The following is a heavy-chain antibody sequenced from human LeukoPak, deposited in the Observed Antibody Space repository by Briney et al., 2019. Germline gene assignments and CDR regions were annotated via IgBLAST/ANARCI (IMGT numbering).Heavy chain of an antibody. CDR1: GFTFSTYG. CDR2: IWYDGSEN. J-gene: IGHJ4*02. CDR3: ARHGCSGGNCHWNDDFDH. Sequence: GRSLRLSCAASGFTFSTYGMDWGRQAPGKGLEGVALIWYDGSENHYADSGKGRFTIPRDNSKNMVCLEMNSLRAEGQGVVYCARHGCSGGNCHWNDDFDHWGQGTLVTVSS. D-gene: IGHD2-15*01. V-gene: IGHV3-33*01.